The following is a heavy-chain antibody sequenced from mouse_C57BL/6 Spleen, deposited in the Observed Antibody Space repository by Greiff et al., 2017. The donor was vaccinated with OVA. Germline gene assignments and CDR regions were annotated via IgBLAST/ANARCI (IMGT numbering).Heavy chain of an antibody. CDR1: GFNIKDYY. CDR3: TPTYYSNYVGWFAD. J-gene: IGHJ3*01. V-gene: IGHV14-1*01. Sequence: VQLQQSGAELVRPGASVKLSCTASGFNIKDYYMHWVKQRPEQGLEWIGRIDPEDGDTEYAPKFQGKATMTADTSSNTAYLQLSSLTSEDTAVYYCTPTYYSNYVGWFADWGQGTLVTVSA. CDR2: IDPEDGDT. D-gene: IGHD2-5*01.